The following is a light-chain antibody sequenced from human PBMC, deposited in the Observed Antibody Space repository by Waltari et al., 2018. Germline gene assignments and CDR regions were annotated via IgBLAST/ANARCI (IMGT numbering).Light chain of an antibody. Sequence: EVVMTQSPATLSVSPGERATLSCRASHSVSSNLAWYQQKPGQTPRLLIYGVSTRATGIPARFSGSGSGTEFTLTISNLQSEDFAVYYCQQYLSWYTFGQGTKLEIK. CDR3: QQYLSWYT. J-gene: IGKJ2*01. V-gene: IGKV3-15*01. CDR1: HSVSSN. CDR2: GVS.